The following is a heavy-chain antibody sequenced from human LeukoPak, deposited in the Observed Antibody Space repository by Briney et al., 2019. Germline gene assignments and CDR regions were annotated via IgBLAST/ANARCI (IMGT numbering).Heavy chain of an antibody. CDR2: IYSDNT. Sequence: PGGSLRLSCTVSGFTVSSNSMSWVRQAPGKGLEWVSFIYSDNTHYSDSVKGRFAISRDNSKNTLYLQMNSLKASDTAMYYCASYQPSYTAMVNYWGQGTLVTVSS. J-gene: IGHJ4*02. V-gene: IGHV3-53*01. CDR3: ASYQPSYTAMVNY. CDR1: GFTVSSNS. D-gene: IGHD5-18*01.